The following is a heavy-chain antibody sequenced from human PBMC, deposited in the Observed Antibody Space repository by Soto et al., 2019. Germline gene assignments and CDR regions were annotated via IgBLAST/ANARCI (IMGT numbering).Heavy chain of an antibody. CDR3: ARGGQQLANWFDP. V-gene: IGHV1-3*01. Sequence: ASVKVSCKASGYTFTSYAMHWVRQAPGQRLEWMGWINAGNGNTKYSQKFQGRVTITRDTSASTAYMELSSLRSEDTAVYYCARGGQQLANWFDPWGQGTLVTVSS. D-gene: IGHD6-13*01. CDR1: GYTFTSYA. J-gene: IGHJ5*02. CDR2: INAGNGNT.